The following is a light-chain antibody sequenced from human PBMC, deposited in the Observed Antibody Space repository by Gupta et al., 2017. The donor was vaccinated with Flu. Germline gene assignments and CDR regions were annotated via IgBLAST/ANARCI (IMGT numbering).Light chain of an antibody. CDR1: QNIQNY. CDR2: DAS. Sequence: IVLTQFPANVSLSPGERATLSCRASQNIQNYLAWYQQRRVQAPRLLIHDASASATGVPGRFSASGSGTDFSLIISSLEPEDFAVYYCQQRLDWPLTFGGGTNVEI. CDR3: QQRLDWPLT. J-gene: IGKJ4*01. V-gene: IGKV3-11*01.